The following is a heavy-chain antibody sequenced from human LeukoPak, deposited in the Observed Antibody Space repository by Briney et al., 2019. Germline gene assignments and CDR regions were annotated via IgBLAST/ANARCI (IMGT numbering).Heavy chain of an antibody. CDR3: ARDITMVRGVTYYYYGMDV. J-gene: IGHJ6*02. D-gene: IGHD3-10*01. CDR1: GGTFSSYA. Sequence: GASVKVSCKASGGTFSSYAISWVRQAPGQGLEWMGRIIPILGMANYAQKFQGRVTITADKSTSTAYMELSSLRSEDTAVYYCARDITMVRGVTYYYYGMDVWGQGTTVTVSS. V-gene: IGHV1-69*04. CDR2: IIPILGMA.